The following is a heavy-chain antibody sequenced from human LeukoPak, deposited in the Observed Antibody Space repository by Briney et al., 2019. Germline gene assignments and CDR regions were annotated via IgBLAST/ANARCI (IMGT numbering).Heavy chain of an antibody. V-gene: IGHV3-48*01. D-gene: IGHD1-7*01. Sequence: PGGSLRLSCAASGFTFSSYSMNWVRQAPGKGLEWVSYISSSSTIYYADSAKGRFTISRDNAKNSLYLQMNSLRAEDTAVYYCARGITGTPARLGSPDAFDIWGQGTMVTVSS. CDR2: ISSSSTI. CDR1: GFTFSSYS. CDR3: ARGITGTPARLGSPDAFDI. J-gene: IGHJ3*02.